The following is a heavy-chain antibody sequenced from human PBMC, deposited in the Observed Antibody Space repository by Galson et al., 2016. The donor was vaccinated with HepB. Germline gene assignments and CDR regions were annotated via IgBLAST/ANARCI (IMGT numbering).Heavy chain of an antibody. V-gene: IGHV3-48*03. CDR3: ARDRRVFGVLIIPDC. Sequence: SLRLSCAASGFTFSSYEMIWVRQASGRGLEWVSYISSSGSDIYYTESVRGRFTISRDNVDNSLYLQMNSLRAEDTAVYYCARDRRVFGVLIIPDCWGQGTLVTVSS. CDR1: GFTFSSYE. J-gene: IGHJ4*02. CDR2: ISSSGSDI. D-gene: IGHD3-3*01.